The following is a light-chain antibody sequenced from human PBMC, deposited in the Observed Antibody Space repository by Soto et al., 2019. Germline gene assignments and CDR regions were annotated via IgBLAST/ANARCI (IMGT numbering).Light chain of an antibody. V-gene: IGKV1-16*02. CDR2: AAS. CDR3: QQYNYYPIT. CDR1: QGISNY. Sequence: DIQMSQSPYSLAASVGDSVTITCRASQGISNYLAWFQQKPGKAPESLIYAASSLHSGVPSKFSGSGSGTVFTLTISSLQPEDFATYDCQQYNYYPITSGQWTRLEIK. J-gene: IGKJ5*01.